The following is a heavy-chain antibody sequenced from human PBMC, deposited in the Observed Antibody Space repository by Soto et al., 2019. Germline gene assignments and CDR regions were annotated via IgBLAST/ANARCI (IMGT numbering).Heavy chain of an antibody. CDR3: ARGGPSLSSWMFDP. Sequence: QVQLVQSGAEVKKPGASVKVSCKASGYTFTSYAMHWVRQAPGQRLERMGWFNAGNGNTKYSQKFQGRVTITRDTCEGTAYMGLSGLRSEDTAVYYCARGGPSLSSWMFDPWGQGTLVSVS. CDR1: GYTFTSYA. V-gene: IGHV1-3*01. D-gene: IGHD6-13*01. J-gene: IGHJ5*02. CDR2: FNAGNGNT.